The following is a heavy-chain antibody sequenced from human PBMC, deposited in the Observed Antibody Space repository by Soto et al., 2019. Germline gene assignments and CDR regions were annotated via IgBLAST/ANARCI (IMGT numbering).Heavy chain of an antibody. V-gene: IGHV4-30-4*03. J-gene: IGHJ6*02. CDR1: GVSISSGDSY. D-gene: IGHD1-26*01. CDR2: IYYSENT. CDR3: HARGPLPTAGNGEYYYYGMDV. Sequence: SETLPVTCTFAGVSISSGDSYWSWIRHTPGKGLEWIGYIYYSENTYYNPSLKSRVAISGDTSKNQFSLKLSSVTAADTAVYYCHARGPLPTAGNGEYYYYGMDVWGQGTTVT.